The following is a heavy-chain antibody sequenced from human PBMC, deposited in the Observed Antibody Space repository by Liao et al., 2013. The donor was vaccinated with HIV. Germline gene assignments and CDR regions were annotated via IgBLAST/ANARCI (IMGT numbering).Heavy chain of an antibody. CDR3: ARAYYYDSSGPKYFQH. CDR1: GGSISSYY. J-gene: IGHJ1*01. D-gene: IGHD3-22*01. CDR2: IYYSGST. V-gene: IGHV4-59*01. Sequence: QVQLQESGPGLVKPSETLSLTCTVSGGSISSYYWSWIRQPPGKGLEWIGYIYYSGSTNYNPSLKSRVTISVDTSKNQFSLKLSSVTAADTAVYYCARAYYYDSSGPKYFQHWGQGTLVTVSS.